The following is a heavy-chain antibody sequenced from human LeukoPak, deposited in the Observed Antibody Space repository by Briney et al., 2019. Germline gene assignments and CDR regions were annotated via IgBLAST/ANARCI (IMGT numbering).Heavy chain of an antibody. CDR3: ARANFLYCSSSTCLFDY. J-gene: IGHJ4*02. CDR1: GYTFTDYY. Sequence: ASVKVSFTASGYTFTDYYMHWVRQAPGQGFELMGWINPNDGDANYAQKFQGRVTITRDTSISTPHMEVSRLRSDDTAVYYCARANFLYCSSSTCLFDYWGQGTLVTVSS. CDR2: INPNDGDA. D-gene: IGHD2-2*01. V-gene: IGHV1-2*02.